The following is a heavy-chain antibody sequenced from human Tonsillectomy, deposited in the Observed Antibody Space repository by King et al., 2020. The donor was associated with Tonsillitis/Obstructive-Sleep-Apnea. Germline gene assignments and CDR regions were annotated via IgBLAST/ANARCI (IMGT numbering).Heavy chain of an antibody. CDR3: ARSQIAYGSAGDSFDY. D-gene: IGHD6-25*01. V-gene: IGHV7-4-1*02. Sequence: QLVQSGSELKTPGASVKVSCQASGHSFTNYAMNWVRQAPGQGLEWMGWINTNTGNPTYAQGFTGRFVFSLDTSVTTAYLQISSLKAEDTAVYFCARSQIAYGSAGDSFDYWGQGTLVTVSS. CDR1: GHSFTNYA. CDR2: INTNTGNP. J-gene: IGHJ4*02.